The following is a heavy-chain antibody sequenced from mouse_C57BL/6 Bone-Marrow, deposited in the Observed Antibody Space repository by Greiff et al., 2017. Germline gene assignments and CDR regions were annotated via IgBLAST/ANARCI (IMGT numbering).Heavy chain of an antibody. CDR3: ASGVPWFAY. CDR1: GYSITSGYD. Sequence: EVQLQQSGPGMVKPSQSLSLTCTVTGYSITSGYDWHWIRHFPGNKLEWMGYISYSGSTNYNPSLKSRISITHDTSKNHFFLKLNSVTTEDTATYYCASGVPWFAYWGQGTLVTVSA. CDR2: ISYSGST. J-gene: IGHJ3*01. V-gene: IGHV3-1*01.